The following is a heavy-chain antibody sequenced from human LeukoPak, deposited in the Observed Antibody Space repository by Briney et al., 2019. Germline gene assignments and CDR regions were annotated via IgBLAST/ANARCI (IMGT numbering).Heavy chain of an antibody. D-gene: IGHD3-10*01. Sequence: SETLSLTCAVYSGSFSVYYWSWIRQPPGKGREWIGEINHSGSTNYNPSLKSRVTISGDTSKNQCSLKLSSVTAEDTAVYYCARGGPITMVRGVKFPFDYWGQGTLVTVSS. V-gene: IGHV4-34*01. CDR1: SGSFSVYY. CDR2: INHSGST. J-gene: IGHJ4*02. CDR3: ARGGPITMVRGVKFPFDY.